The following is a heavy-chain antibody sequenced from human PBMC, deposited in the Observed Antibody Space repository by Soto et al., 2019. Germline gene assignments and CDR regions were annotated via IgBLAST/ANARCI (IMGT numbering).Heavy chain of an antibody. J-gene: IGHJ4*02. CDR2: IIPILGIA. Sequence: ASVKVSCKASGGTFSSYAISWVRQAPGQGLEWMGRIIPILGIANYAQKFQGRVTITADKSTSTAYMELSSLRSEDTAVYYCARGRFGEKFDYWGQGTLVTVSS. V-gene: IGHV1-69*04. CDR3: ARGRFGEKFDY. D-gene: IGHD3-10*01. CDR1: GGTFSSYA.